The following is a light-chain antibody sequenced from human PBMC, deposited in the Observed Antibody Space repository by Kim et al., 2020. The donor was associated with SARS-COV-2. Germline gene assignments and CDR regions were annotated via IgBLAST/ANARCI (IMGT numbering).Light chain of an antibody. CDR2: FDS. CDR3: QVWDTSSDYQYV. CDR1: NIGSNS. J-gene: IGLJ1*01. Sequence: SYELTQPPSVSVAPGKTARITCGGDNIGSNSVHWYQKKPGQAPVLVMYFDSDRPAEIPERFSASKSGNTATLTINKVEAGDEADYYCQVWDTSSDYQYVFGTGTKVTVL. V-gene: IGLV3-21*04.